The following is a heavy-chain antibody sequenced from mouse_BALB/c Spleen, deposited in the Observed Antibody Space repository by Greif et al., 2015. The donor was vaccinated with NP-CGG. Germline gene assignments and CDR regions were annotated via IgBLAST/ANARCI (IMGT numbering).Heavy chain of an antibody. D-gene: IGHD2-2*01. CDR3: AYYGYDGGFAY. CDR1: GYTFSSYW. Sequence: QVQLQQSGAELMKPGASVKISCKATGYTFSSYWIEWVKQRPGHGLEWIGEILPGSGSTNYNEKFKGKATFTADTSSNTAYMQLSSLTSEDSAVYYCAYYGYDGGFAYWGQGTLVTVSA. CDR2: ILPGSGST. V-gene: IGHV1-9*01. J-gene: IGHJ3*01.